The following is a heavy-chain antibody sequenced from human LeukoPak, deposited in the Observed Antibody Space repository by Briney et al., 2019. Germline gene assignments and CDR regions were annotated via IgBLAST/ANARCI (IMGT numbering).Heavy chain of an antibody. CDR3: ARGRGEYYDFWSGYLQIDY. V-gene: IGHV1-69*01. Sequence: ASVKVSCKASGGTFSSYAISWVRQAPGQGLEWMGGIIPIFGTANYAQKFQGRVTITADESTSTAYMELSSLRSEDTAVYYCARGRGEYYDFWSGYLQIDYWGQGTLVTVSS. J-gene: IGHJ4*02. CDR2: IIPIFGTA. D-gene: IGHD3-3*01. CDR1: GGTFSSYA.